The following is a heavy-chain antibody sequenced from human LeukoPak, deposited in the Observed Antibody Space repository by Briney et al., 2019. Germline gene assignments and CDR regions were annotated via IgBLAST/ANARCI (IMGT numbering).Heavy chain of an antibody. CDR1: GFTFSNYA. CDR3: TQRQLDPGDH. Sequence: GGSLRLSCAASGFTFSNYAMSWVRQTPGKGLEWVSTITVTAGGTFYADSVRGRFTISRDNSKETLFLQMNRLRVDDTAMYYCTQRQLDPGDHWGQGTLVIVSS. J-gene: IGHJ4*02. D-gene: IGHD1-1*01. CDR2: ITVTAGGT. V-gene: IGHV3-23*01.